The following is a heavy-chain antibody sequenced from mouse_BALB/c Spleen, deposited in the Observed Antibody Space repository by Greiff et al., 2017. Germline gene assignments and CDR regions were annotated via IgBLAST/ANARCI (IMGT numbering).Heavy chain of an antibody. CDR1: GFTFSSYG. J-gene: IGHJ4*01. V-gene: IGHV5-6-3*01. Sequence: EVKLVESGGGLVQPGGSLKLSCAASGFTFSSYGMSWVRKTPDKRLELVATINSNGGSTYYPDSVKGRFTISRDNAKNTLYLQMSSLKSEDTAMYYGAREGEAMDYWGQGTSVTVSS. CDR2: INSNGGST. CDR3: AREGEAMDY.